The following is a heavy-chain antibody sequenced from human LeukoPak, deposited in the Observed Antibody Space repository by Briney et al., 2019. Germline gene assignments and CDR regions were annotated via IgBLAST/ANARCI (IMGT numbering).Heavy chain of an antibody. CDR1: GYTLTSYG. V-gene: IGHV1-18*04. CDR3: ARPASGYSPALGLDY. Sequence: ASVKVSSKASGYTLTSYGIRCVRQAPGQGLEWMGWISAYNGNTNSAQTLQGRVTLTTDTSTSTAYMELRSLRSDDTGVYYCARPASGYSPALGLDYWGQGTLVTVSS. CDR2: ISAYNGNT. D-gene: IGHD5-18*01. J-gene: IGHJ4*02.